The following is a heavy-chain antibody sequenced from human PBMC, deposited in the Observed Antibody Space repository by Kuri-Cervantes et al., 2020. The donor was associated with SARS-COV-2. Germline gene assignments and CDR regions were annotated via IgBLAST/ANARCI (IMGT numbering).Heavy chain of an antibody. D-gene: IGHD1-14*01. CDR1: GDSMSGSY. Sequence: SETLSLTCIVSGDSMSGSYWTWMRKSPGRGLGWIGYAFDTGSRYNPSLGSRVTISVDTSKNQFSLRLTSVTAADTALYSCAKDKIGDGKPIIYWGRGILVTVSS. CDR2: AFDTGSR. V-gene: IGHV4-59*01. CDR3: AKDKIGDGKPIIY. J-gene: IGHJ4*02.